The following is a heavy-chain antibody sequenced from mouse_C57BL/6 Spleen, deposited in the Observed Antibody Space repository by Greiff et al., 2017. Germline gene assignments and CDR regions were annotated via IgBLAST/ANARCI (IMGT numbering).Heavy chain of an antibody. J-gene: IGHJ3*01. Sequence: VQLQQSDAELVKPGASVKISCKVSGYTFTDHTIHWVKQRPGQGLEWIGYIYPRDGSTKYNEKFKGKATLTADTSSSTAYMQLNSLTSEDSAVYFCARIYGNYPAWFAYWGQGTLVTVSA. CDR3: ARIYGNYPAWFAY. D-gene: IGHD2-1*01. CDR1: GYTFTDHT. CDR2: IYPRDGST. V-gene: IGHV1-78*01.